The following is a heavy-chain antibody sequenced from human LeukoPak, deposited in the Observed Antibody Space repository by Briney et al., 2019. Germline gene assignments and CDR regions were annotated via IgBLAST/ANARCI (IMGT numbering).Heavy chain of an antibody. CDR1: GFTFSTYG. J-gene: IGHJ6*02. CDR2: ISYDGSNK. Sequence: GGSLRLSCAASGFTFSTYGMYWVRQAPGKGLEWVAVISYDGSNKYYVDSVKGRFTISRDNSKNTLYLQMNSLRAEDTAVYYCAKDVVLVGYYYYGMDVWGQGTTVTVSS. D-gene: IGHD2-8*01. CDR3: AKDVVLVGYYYYGMDV. V-gene: IGHV3-30*18.